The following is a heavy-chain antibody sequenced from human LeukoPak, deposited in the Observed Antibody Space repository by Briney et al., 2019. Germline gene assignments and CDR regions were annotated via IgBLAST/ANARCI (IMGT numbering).Heavy chain of an antibody. J-gene: IGHJ4*02. D-gene: IGHD7-27*01. Sequence: PGRSLRLSCAASGFTFSSYGMHWVRQAPGKGLEWVAVISYDGSNKYYADSVKGRFTISRDNSKNTLYLQMNSLRAEDTAVYYCARDSSNWGSFDYWGQGTLVTVSS. CDR1: GFTFSSYG. CDR2: ISYDGSNK. CDR3: ARDSSNWGSFDY. V-gene: IGHV3-30*03.